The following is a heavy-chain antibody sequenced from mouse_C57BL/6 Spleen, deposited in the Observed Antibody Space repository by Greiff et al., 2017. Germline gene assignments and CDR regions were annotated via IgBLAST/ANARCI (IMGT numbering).Heavy chain of an antibody. J-gene: IGHJ2*01. V-gene: IGHV1-82*01. CDR1: GYAFSSPW. CDR3: ARDGYDYDSNFDY. Sequence: QVQLQQSGPELVKPGASVKISCKASGYAFSSPWMNWVKQRPGKGLEWIGRIYPGDGDTNYNGKFKGKATLTADKSSSTAYMQLSSLTSEDSAVYFCARDGYDYDSNFDYWGQGTTLTVSS. D-gene: IGHD2-4*01. CDR2: IYPGDGDT.